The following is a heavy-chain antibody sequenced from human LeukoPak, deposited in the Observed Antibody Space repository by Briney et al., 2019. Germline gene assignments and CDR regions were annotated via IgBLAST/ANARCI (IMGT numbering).Heavy chain of an antibody. D-gene: IGHD1-14*01. Sequence: SETLSLTCTVSGGSISSGGYYWSWIRQPPGKGLEWIGNIHCSGSTYYNPSLKSRVTISVDTSNNQFSLKLSSVTAADTAVYYCARRKGGSSEFDYWGQGTLVTASS. CDR3: ARRKGGSSEFDY. V-gene: IGHV4-39*01. J-gene: IGHJ4*02. CDR1: GGSISSGGYY. CDR2: IHCSGST.